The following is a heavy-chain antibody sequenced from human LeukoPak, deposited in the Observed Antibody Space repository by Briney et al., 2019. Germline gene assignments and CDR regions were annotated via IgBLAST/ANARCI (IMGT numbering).Heavy chain of an antibody. Sequence: PGGSLRLSCAASRFTFDDYAMHWVRQAPGKGLEWVSLISGDGGSTYYADSVKGRFTISRDNSKNSLYLQMNSLRTEDTALYYCAKAGPDSSGWYWFDPWGREPWSPSPQ. V-gene: IGHV3-43*02. D-gene: IGHD6-19*01. J-gene: IGHJ5*02. CDR3: AKAGPDSSGWYWFDP. CDR1: RFTFDDYA. CDR2: ISGDGGST.